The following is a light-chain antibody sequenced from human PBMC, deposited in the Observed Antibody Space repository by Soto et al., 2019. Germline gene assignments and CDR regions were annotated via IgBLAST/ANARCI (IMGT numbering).Light chain of an antibody. CDR2: EVS. V-gene: IGLV2-14*01. CDR3: TSYTSSSPYV. CDR1: SSDVGGYNY. J-gene: IGLJ1*01. Sequence: QSALTQPASVSGSPGQSITISCTGTSSDVGGYNYVSWYQQHPGKAPRLIIYEVSRRPSRISNRLSGSKSGNTASLTISGLQAVDEADYYCTSYTSSSPYVFGTGTKLTVL.